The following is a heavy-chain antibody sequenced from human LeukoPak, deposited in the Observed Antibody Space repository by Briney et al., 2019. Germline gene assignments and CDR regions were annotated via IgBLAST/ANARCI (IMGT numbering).Heavy chain of an antibody. CDR1: GYIFTNYC. D-gene: IGHD3-3*01. V-gene: IGHV5-51*03. CDR3: ARRYDNYDFWSR. Sequence: GESLKISSKASGYIFTNYCIGWVRQMPGKGLERMGIIYPGDSDTRYSPSFQGQVTISADKSINTAYLQWSSLQASDTAMYYCARRYDNYDFWSRWGQGTLVTV. CDR2: IYPGDSDT. J-gene: IGHJ4*02.